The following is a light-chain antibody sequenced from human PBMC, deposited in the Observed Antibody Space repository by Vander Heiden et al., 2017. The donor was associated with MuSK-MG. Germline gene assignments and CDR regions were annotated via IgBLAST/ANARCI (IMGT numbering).Light chain of an antibody. CDR2: GAS. CDR1: QSVSSSY. V-gene: IGKV3-20*01. J-gene: IGKJ1*01. CDR3: LQYGSCQT. Sequence: EIVLTQSPGTLSLSPGERATLSCRASQSVSSSYLAWYQQKPGQAPRLLIYGASSRANGIPDRLSGSGSGTDFTLTSSRREPEDIAVYYWLQYGSCQTFGPGTKVEIK.